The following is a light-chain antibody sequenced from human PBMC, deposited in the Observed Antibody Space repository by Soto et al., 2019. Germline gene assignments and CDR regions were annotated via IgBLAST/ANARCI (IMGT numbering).Light chain of an antibody. CDR3: QSYDNGLGALYV. Sequence: QSVLTQPPSVSGAPGQRVTISCTGTKSNIGVGYDVHWYQQIPGTAPKVLIYGNSNRPSGVPDRFSGSKSGTSASLAVTGLQAEDQADYYCQSYDNGLGALYVFGTGTKVTV. CDR1: KSNIGVGYD. J-gene: IGLJ1*01. V-gene: IGLV1-40*01. CDR2: GNS.